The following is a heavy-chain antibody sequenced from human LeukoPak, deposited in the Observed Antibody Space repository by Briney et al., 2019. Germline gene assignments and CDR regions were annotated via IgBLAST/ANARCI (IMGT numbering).Heavy chain of an antibody. D-gene: IGHD4-17*01. J-gene: IGHJ4*02. CDR3: ARDGDGNFDY. CDR2: ISYSGSTI. Sequence: GGYPRPSCAASGLTFRASSMNRIRQAPGMGLKWVAYISYSGSTIHYADSVKGRFTISRDNAKNSLFLQMNRLRAEDAAVYYCARDGDGNFDYWGQGTLVTVSS. CDR1: GLTFRASS. V-gene: IGHV3-48*04.